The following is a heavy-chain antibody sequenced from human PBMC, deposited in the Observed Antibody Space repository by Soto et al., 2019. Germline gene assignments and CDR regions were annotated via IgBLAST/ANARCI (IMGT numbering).Heavy chain of an antibody. Sequence: GESLKISCKGSGYSFTSNWIGWVRRKPGKGLEWMGFIYPGDSDTIYSASFQGQVTISADKSISTAYLQWSSLRASDTAMYYCARQWAPGGYYYYGMDVWGQGTSVTVSS. CDR3: ARQWAPGGYYYYGMDV. CDR1: GYSFTSNW. D-gene: IGHD1-26*01. CDR2: IYPGDSDT. J-gene: IGHJ6*02. V-gene: IGHV5-51*01.